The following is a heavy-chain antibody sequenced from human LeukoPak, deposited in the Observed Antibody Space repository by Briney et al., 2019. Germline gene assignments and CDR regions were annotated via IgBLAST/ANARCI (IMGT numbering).Heavy chain of an antibody. Sequence: GESLKIPCKGPGYTFTHYCSGWVRQMPGKGQNWMGVIYPGASDTRYSPSFEGRVSLSADKSVSTAYLQWSSLKASDTAMYYCARQERDCSGTTCYSRGRFDYWGQGTLVTVSS. J-gene: IGHJ4*02. CDR1: GYTFTHYC. CDR2: IYPGASDT. D-gene: IGHD2-15*01. V-gene: IGHV5-51*01. CDR3: ARQERDCSGTTCYSRGRFDY.